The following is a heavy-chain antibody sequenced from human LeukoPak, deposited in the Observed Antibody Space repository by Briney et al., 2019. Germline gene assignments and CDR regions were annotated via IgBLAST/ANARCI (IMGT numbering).Heavy chain of an antibody. CDR1: GGSISSYY. CDR3: ARRVSGDSSGYYLDY. CDR2: IYYSGST. Sequence: SETLSLTCTVSGGSISSYYWNWIRQPPGKGLEWIGYIYYSGSTYYNPSLKSRVTISVDTSKNQFSLKLSSMTAAGTAVYYCARRVSGDSSGYYLDYWGQGTLVTVSS. D-gene: IGHD3-22*01. V-gene: IGHV4-30-4*08. J-gene: IGHJ4*02.